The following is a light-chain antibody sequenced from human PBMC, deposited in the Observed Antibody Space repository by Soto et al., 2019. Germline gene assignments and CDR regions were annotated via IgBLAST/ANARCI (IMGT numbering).Light chain of an antibody. CDR1: SSDVGGYNY. CDR3: SSYTSSSTSV. V-gene: IGLV2-14*01. J-gene: IGLJ1*01. CDR2: EVS. Sequence: QSALTQPASVSGSPGQSITISCTGTSSDVGGYNYVSWYQQHPGKAPKLMIYEVSNRPSGVSHRFSGSKSGNKASLTISGLQAEDQADYYCSSYTSSSTSVFGNGTKVTVL.